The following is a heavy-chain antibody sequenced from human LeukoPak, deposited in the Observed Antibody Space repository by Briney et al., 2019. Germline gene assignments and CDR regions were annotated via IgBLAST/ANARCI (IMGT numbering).Heavy chain of an antibody. CDR3: ARTVAGTDYYFDY. J-gene: IGHJ4*02. CDR2: IYYSGST. D-gene: IGHD6-19*01. Sequence: PSETPSLTCTVSGGSISSYYWSWIRERPGKGLEWIGYIYYSGSTNYNPSLKSRVTISVDTSKNQFSLKLSSVTAADTAVYYCARTVAGTDYYFDYWGQGTLVTVSS. CDR1: GGSISSYY. V-gene: IGHV4-59*08.